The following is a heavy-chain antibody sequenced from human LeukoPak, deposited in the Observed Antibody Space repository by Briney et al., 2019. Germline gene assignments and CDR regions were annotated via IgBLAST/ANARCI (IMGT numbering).Heavy chain of an antibody. Sequence: ETLSLTCAVSGGSISSGGYSWSWIRQAPGKGLEWVSAISDSGGSTYYAASVKGRFTISRDNSKNMLSLQMNSLRAEDTATYYCAKAGRAPTDFWSDYYTYYYAMDVWGQGTTVTVSS. CDR3: AKAGRAPTDFWSDYYTYYYAMDV. CDR2: ISDSGGST. V-gene: IGHV3-23*01. CDR1: GGSISSGGYS. J-gene: IGHJ6*02. D-gene: IGHD3-3*01.